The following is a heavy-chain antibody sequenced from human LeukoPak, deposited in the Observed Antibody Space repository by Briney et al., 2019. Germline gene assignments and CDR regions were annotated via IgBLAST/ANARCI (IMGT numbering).Heavy chain of an antibody. Sequence: GGSLRLSCAASGFTFSSYAMHWVRQAPGKGLEWVSYISSSSSTIYYADSVKGRFTISRDNAKNSLYLQMNSLRAEDTAVYYCARDGKGLTNYFDYWGQGTLVTVSS. D-gene: IGHD1-1*01. CDR3: ARDGKGLTNYFDY. CDR2: ISSSSSTI. CDR1: GFTFSSYA. J-gene: IGHJ4*02. V-gene: IGHV3-48*01.